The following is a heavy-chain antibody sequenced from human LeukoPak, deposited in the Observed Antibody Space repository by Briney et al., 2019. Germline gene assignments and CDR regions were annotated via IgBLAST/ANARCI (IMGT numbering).Heavy chain of an antibody. D-gene: IGHD3-22*01. J-gene: IGHJ6*03. CDR2: IKQDGSEK. CDR3: ARLLNYYDSSGYYYYYYYYYMDV. CDR1: GFTFSSYW. Sequence: GGSLRLSCAASGFTFSSYWMSWVRQAPGKGLEWVANIKQDGSEKYYVDSVKGRFTISRDNAKNSLYLQMNSLRAEDAAVYYCARLLNYYDSSGYYYYYYYYYMDVWGKGTTVTVSS. V-gene: IGHV3-7*01.